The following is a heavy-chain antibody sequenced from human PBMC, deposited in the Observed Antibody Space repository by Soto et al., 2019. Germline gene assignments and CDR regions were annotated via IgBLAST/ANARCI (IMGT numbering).Heavy chain of an antibody. J-gene: IGHJ3*02. V-gene: IGHV1-2*04. Sequence: ASVKVSCKASGYTFTGYYMHWVRQAPGQGLEWMGWINPNSGGTNYAQKFQGWVTMTRDTSISTAYMELSRLRSDDTAVYYCARYCSSTSCRDPLAIWGQGTMVTVSS. CDR2: INPNSGGT. CDR3: ARYCSSTSCRDPLAI. CDR1: GYTFTGYY. D-gene: IGHD2-2*01.